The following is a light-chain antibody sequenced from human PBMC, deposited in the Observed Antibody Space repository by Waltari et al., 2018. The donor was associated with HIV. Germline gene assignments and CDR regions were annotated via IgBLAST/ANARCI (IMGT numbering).Light chain of an antibody. CDR3: CSYVGVVNSFVL. V-gene: IGLV2-23*02. CDR2: EVS. CDR1: SSNL. Sequence: QSALTQPASVSGSPGPSITISFTGTSSNLFSWYQQHPGKAPKLIIYEVSKRPSGVSDRFSASKSGNTASLTISGLQAEDEADYHCCSYVGVVNSFVLFGGGTKLTVL. J-gene: IGLJ2*01.